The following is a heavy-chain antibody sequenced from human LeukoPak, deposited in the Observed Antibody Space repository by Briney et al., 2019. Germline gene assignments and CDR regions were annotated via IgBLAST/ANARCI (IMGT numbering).Heavy chain of an antibody. J-gene: IGHJ4*02. CDR2: INSGGNA. CDR1: GFTVSSNY. CDR3: ARDRYGSGSYKDY. D-gene: IGHD3-10*01. V-gene: IGHV3-53*01. Sequence: GGSLRLSCAASGFTVSSNYMNWVRQAPGKGLEWVSVINSGGNAYYADSVKGRFTISRDNSKNMLYLQMNNLRAEDTAVYYCARDRYGSGSYKDYWGQGTLVTVSS.